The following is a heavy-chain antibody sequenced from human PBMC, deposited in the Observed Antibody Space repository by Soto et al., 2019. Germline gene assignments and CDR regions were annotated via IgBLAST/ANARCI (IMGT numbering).Heavy chain of an antibody. V-gene: IGHV4-39*01. D-gene: IGHD3-10*01. CDR1: GGSISSSSYY. CDR3: ARVATMVRGVGV. J-gene: IGHJ6*02. CDR2: IYYSGST. Sequence: QLQLQESGPGLVKPSETLSLTCTVSGGSISSSSYYWGWIRQPPGKGLEWIGSIYYSGSTYYNPSLQRRVTISVDTSKNQFSLKLSSVTAADAAVFYCARVATMVRGVGVWGQGTTVTVSS.